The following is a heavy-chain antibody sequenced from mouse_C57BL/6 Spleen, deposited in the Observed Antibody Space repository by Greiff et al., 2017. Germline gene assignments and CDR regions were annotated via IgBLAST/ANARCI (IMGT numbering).Heavy chain of an antibody. J-gene: IGHJ4*01. CDR2: INPSSGYT. CDR3: ARWTPIYYGNYDYAMDY. D-gene: IGHD2-1*01. CDR1: GYTFTSYW. V-gene: IGHV1-7*01. Sequence: VQLQQSGAELAKPGASVKLSCKASGYTFTSYWMHWVKQRPGQGLEWIGYINPSSGYTKYNQKFKDKATLTADKSSSTAYMQLSSLTYEDSAVYDCARWTPIYYGNYDYAMDYWGQGTSVTVSS.